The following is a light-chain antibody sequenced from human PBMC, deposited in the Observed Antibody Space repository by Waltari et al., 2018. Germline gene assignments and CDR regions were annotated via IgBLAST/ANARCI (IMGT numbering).Light chain of an antibody. V-gene: IGKV1-5*03. J-gene: IGKJ4*01. CDR3: QQYNSYSLLS. Sequence: DIQMTQSPSTLPASAGDRVIISCRASQSISKWLASYQQKPGKAPKLLIYNASTLESGVPSRFSGSGSGTEFTLTISSLQPEDFATYYCQQYNSYSLLSFGGGTKVEIK. CDR2: NAS. CDR1: QSISKW.